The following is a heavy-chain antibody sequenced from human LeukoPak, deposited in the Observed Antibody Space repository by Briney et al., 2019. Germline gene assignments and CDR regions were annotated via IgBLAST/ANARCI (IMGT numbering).Heavy chain of an antibody. CDR2: ISGSGGST. V-gene: IGHV3-23*01. J-gene: IGHJ4*02. CDR1: GFTFSSYG. CDR3: ATLMLRYSSSWYRDDY. D-gene: IGHD6-13*01. Sequence: PGGSLRLSCAASGFTFSSYGMSWVRQAPGKGLEWVSAISGSGGSTYYADSVKGRFTISRDNSKNTLYLQMNSLRAEDTAVYYCATLMLRYSSSWYRDDYWGQGTLVTVSS.